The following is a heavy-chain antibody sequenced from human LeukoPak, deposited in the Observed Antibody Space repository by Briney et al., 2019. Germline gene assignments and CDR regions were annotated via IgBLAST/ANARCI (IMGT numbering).Heavy chain of an antibody. J-gene: IGHJ4*02. CDR2: IKQDGSEK. CDR1: GFTFSSYW. V-gene: IGHV3-7*03. D-gene: IGHD6-6*01. Sequence: PGGSLRLSCAASGFTFSSYWMSWVRQAPGKGLEWVANIKQDGSEKYYVDSVKGRFTISRDNSKNTLYLQMNSLRAEDTAVYYCAKALSLVVGSSFDYWGQGTLVTVAS. CDR3: AKALSLVVGSSFDY.